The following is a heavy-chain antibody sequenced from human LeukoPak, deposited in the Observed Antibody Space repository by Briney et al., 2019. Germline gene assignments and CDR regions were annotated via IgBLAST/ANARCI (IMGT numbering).Heavy chain of an antibody. CDR1: GFTYSSYA. CDR2: ISYDGSNK. V-gene: IGHV3-30-3*01. J-gene: IGHJ4*02. Sequence: GGSLRLSCAASGFTYSSYAMHWVRQAPGKGLEWVAVISYDGSNKYYADSVKGRFTISRDNSKNTLYLQMNSLRAEDTAVYYCARDPAVAGDYWGQGTLVTVSS. D-gene: IGHD6-19*01. CDR3: ARDPAVAGDY.